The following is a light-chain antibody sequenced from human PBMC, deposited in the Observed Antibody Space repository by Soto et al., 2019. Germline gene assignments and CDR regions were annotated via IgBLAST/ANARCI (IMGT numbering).Light chain of an antibody. CDR2: DAS. V-gene: IGKV1-33*01. J-gene: IGKJ5*01. CDR3: QQFDDLFT. CDR1: QDIRTY. Sequence: DIQMTQSPSSLSASVGDRVTITCQASQDIRTYLNWYQQKPGKAPKLLIFDASTLETGVPSRFSGRGSGTVFTFTISSLQPEDIATYYCQQFDDLFTFGQGTRLEIK.